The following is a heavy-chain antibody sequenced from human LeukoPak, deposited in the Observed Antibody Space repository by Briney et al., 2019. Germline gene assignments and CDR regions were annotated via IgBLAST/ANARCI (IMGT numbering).Heavy chain of an antibody. CDR2: ISGSGGSP. CDR1: GFTFSNFA. CDR3: AKGEARHDY. Sequence: GGSLRLSCAASGFTFSNFAMNWVRQAPGKGLEWVSAISGSGGSPYYADSVKGRFTISRDNSKNTLYLQLNSLRAEDTALYYCAKGEARHDYWGQGTLVTVSS. D-gene: IGHD6-6*01. V-gene: IGHV3-23*01. J-gene: IGHJ4*02.